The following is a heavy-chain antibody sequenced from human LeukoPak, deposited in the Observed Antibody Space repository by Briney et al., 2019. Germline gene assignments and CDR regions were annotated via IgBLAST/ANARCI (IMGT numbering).Heavy chain of an antibody. J-gene: IGHJ4*02. V-gene: IGHV1-8*03. Sequence: GASVKVSCKASGYTFTSYDINWVRQATGQGLEWMGWMNPNSGNTGYAQKFQGRVTITRNTSISTAYMELSSLRSEDTAVYYCARGGRITIFGVVITEYYFDYWGQGTLVTVSS. CDR1: GYTFTSYD. CDR2: MNPNSGNT. CDR3: ARGGRITIFGVVITEYYFDY. D-gene: IGHD3-3*01.